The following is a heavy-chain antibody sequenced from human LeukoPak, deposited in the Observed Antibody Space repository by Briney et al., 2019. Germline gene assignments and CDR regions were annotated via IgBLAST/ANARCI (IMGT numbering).Heavy chain of an antibody. Sequence: GGSLRLSCAASGFTFSSYSMHWVRQAPGKGLEWVVRIGPDGSTEHYTDSVKGRFTISRDNSRKTVYLEMNSLRVEDTAVYYCARDGGYSSGYGKDYWGQGTLVTVSS. J-gene: IGHJ4*02. V-gene: IGHV3-30*03. D-gene: IGHD5-18*01. CDR1: GFTFSSYS. CDR2: IGPDGSTE. CDR3: ARDGGYSSGYGKDY.